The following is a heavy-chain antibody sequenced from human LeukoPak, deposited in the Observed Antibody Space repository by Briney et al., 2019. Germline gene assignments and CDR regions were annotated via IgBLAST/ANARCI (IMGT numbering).Heavy chain of an antibody. CDR3: AREVTSSSFYYYYYMDV. CDR2: IYYSGST. V-gene: IGHV4-59*01. D-gene: IGHD6-6*01. Sequence: SETLSLTCTVSGGSISSYYWSWIRQPPGKGLEWIGYIYYSGSTSYNPSLKSRVTMSVDTSNNQFSLKLSSVTAADTAVYYCAREVTSSSFYYYYYMDVWGKGTTVTVSS. J-gene: IGHJ6*03. CDR1: GGSISSYY.